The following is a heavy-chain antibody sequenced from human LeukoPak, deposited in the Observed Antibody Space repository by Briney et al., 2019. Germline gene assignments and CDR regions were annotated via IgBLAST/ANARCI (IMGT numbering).Heavy chain of an antibody. Sequence: SETLSLTCTVSDGSVSSAFYYWNWIRQPPGKGLEWIGYVYYSGSTSYDPSLQSRVTISADTSKTQFSLKLSSVTAADTAVYYCARVGSYCFEYWGQGTLVTVSS. D-gene: IGHD3-10*01. CDR2: VYYSGST. J-gene: IGHJ4*02. CDR1: DGSVSSAFYY. V-gene: IGHV4-61*01. CDR3: ARVGSYCFEY.